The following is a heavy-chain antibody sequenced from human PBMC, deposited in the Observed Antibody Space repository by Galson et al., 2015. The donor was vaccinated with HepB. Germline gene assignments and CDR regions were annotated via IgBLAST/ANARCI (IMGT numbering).Heavy chain of an antibody. V-gene: IGHV3-48*02. D-gene: IGHD3-10*01. CDR3: ARDVSGVTMVRGVSPYYYYYMDV. CDR2: ISSSSSTI. Sequence: SLRLSCAASGFTFSSYSMNWVRQAPGKGLEWVSYISSSSSTIYYADSVKGRFTISRDNAKNSLYLQMNSLRDEDTAVYYCARDVSGVTMVRGVSPYYYYYMDVWGKGTTVTVSS. J-gene: IGHJ6*03. CDR1: GFTFSSYS.